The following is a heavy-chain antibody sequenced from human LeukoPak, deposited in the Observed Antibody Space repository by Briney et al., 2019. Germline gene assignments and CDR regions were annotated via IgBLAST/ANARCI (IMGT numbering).Heavy chain of an antibody. V-gene: IGHV4-34*01. CDR1: GGSFSGYY. CDR3: ARNTDWYTGYYFDY. J-gene: IGHJ4*02. Sequence: PSETLSLTCAVYGGSFSGYYWSWIRQPPGKGLEWIGEINHSGSTNYNPSLKSRVTISVDTSKNQFSLKLSSVTAADTAVYYCARNTDWYTGYYFDYWGQGTLVTVSS. CDR2: INHSGST. D-gene: IGHD3-9*01.